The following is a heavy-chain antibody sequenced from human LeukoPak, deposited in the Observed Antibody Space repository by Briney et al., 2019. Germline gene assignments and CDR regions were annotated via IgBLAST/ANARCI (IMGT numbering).Heavy chain of an antibody. CDR1: GFTFSTYE. V-gene: IGHV3-48*03. CDR3: ARDPRSSWGYFHY. J-gene: IGHJ4*02. D-gene: IGHD6-13*01. Sequence: GGSLRLSCAASGFTFSTYEMNWVRQAPGKGLEWVSYISSSGYTIYYADSVKGRFTISRDNAKNSLYLQMNSLRAEDTAVYYCARDPRSSWGYFHYWGQGTLVTVSS. CDR2: ISSSGYTI.